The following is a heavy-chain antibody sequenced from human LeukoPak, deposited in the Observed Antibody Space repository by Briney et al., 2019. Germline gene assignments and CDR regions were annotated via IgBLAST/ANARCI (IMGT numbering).Heavy chain of an antibody. CDR1: RYTFTYYY. Sequence: ASVKVSCKASRYTFTYYYMHWVRQAPGQGLEWMGVINPRDGSTSYAQKFQGRVTMTRDTSTSTVYMDLSSLRSEDTAVYYCAREQGVTSPGGDHWGQGTLVTVSS. CDR3: AREQGVTSPGGDH. J-gene: IGHJ4*02. V-gene: IGHV1-46*01. CDR2: INPRDGST. D-gene: IGHD4-23*01.